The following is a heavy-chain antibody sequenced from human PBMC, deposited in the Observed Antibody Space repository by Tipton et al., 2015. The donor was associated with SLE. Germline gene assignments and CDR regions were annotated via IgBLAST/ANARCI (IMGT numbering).Heavy chain of an antibody. CDR2: IYYSGST. Sequence: LRLSCAVYGGSFSSYYWGWIRQPPGKGLEWIGSIYYSGSTYYNPSLKSRVTISVDTSKNQFSLKLSSVTAADTAVYYCAREGGYSSSSDAFDIWGQGTMVTVSS. V-gene: IGHV4-39*07. CDR3: AREGGYSSSSDAFDI. J-gene: IGHJ3*02. CDR1: GGSFSSYY. D-gene: IGHD6-6*01.